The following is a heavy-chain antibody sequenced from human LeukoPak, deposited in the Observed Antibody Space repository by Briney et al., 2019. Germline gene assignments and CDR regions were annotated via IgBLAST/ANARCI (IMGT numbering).Heavy chain of an antibody. D-gene: IGHD1-26*01. J-gene: IGHJ4*02. V-gene: IGHV4-39*07. CDR1: GGSISSSSYY. Sequence: SETLSLTCTVSGGSISSSSYYWGWIRQPPGKGLEWIGSIYYSGSTYYNPSLKSRVTITVETSKNQFSLKLSSVTAADTAVYYCARDGRFPPEVLPRYFDYWGQGTLVTVSS. CDR2: IYYSGST. CDR3: ARDGRFPPEVLPRYFDY.